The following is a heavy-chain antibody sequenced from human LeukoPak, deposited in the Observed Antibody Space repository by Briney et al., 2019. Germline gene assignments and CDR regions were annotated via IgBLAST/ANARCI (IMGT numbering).Heavy chain of an antibody. CDR2: INPSGGST. CDR1: GYTFTSYY. J-gene: IGHJ4*02. V-gene: IGHV1-46*01. CDR3: ARELGDPTGTTVNIDY. Sequence: ASVKVSCKASGYTFTSYYMHWVRQAPGQGLEWMGIINPSGGSTSYAQKFQGRVTMTRDTSTSTVYMELSSLRSEDTAVYYCARELGDPTGTTVNIDYWGQGTLVTVSS. D-gene: IGHD1-1*01.